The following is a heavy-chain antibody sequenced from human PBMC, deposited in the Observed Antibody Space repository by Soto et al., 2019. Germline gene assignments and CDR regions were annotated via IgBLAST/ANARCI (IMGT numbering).Heavy chain of an antibody. V-gene: IGHV4-31*03. CDR3: ARPMRLGELSLGY. D-gene: IGHD3-16*02. Sequence: QVQLQESGPGLLKPSETLSLTCSVSGGSIVGGYYWSWIRQYPGKGLEWIGYIYYTGRTYYNPSLKGRIAISVDTSKNQFSLKLSSVTAADTAMYYCARPMRLGELSLGYWGQGILVTVSS. CDR1: GGSIVGGYY. CDR2: IYYTGRT. J-gene: IGHJ4*02.